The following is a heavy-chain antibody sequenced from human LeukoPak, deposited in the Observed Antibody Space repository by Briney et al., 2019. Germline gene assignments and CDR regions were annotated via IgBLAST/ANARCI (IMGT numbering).Heavy chain of an antibody. CDR2: FDPEDGET. Sequence: GASVKVSCKVSGYTLTELSMHWVRQAPGKGLEWMGGFDPEDGETIYAQKLQGRVTMTEDTSTDTAYMELSSLRSEDTAVYYCATDKQLLVPTNHPPTYGMDVWGKGTTVTVSS. J-gene: IGHJ6*04. CDR3: ATDKQLLVPTNHPPTYGMDV. V-gene: IGHV1-24*01. CDR1: GYTLTELS. D-gene: IGHD2-15*01.